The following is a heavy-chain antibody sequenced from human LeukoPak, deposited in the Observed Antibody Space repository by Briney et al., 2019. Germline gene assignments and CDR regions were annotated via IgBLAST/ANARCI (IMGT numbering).Heavy chain of an antibody. CDR1: GGTFSSYA. CDR3: ARGSLQQWLVRPNFDY. D-gene: IGHD6-19*01. J-gene: IGHJ4*02. Sequence: SVKVSCKASGGTFSSYAISWVRQAPGQGLEWMGGIIPIFGTANYAQKFQGSVTITADESTSTAYMELSSLRSEDTAVYYCARGSLQQWLVRPNFDYWGQGTLVTVSS. V-gene: IGHV1-69*13. CDR2: IIPIFGTA.